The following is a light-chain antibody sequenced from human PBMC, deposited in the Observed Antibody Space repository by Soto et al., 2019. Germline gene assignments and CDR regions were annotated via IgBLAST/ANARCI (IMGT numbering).Light chain of an antibody. J-gene: IGKJ1*01. V-gene: IGKV3-15*01. CDR2: DAS. CDR1: QSVSSK. Sequence: EIAMTQSPATLSVSPGERATLSCRASQSVSSKLAWYQQKPGQTPRLLIYDASTRATGIPARFSGSGSGTEFTLTISSLQSEDFAVYYCQQYNNWPPMTFGQGTKVDI. CDR3: QQYNNWPPMT.